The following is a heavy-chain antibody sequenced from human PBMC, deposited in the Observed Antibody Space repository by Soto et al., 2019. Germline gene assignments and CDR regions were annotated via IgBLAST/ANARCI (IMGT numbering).Heavy chain of an antibody. CDR2: INPYNGNT. D-gene: IGHD6-13*01. V-gene: IGHV1-18*01. J-gene: IGHJ4*02. Sequence: ASVKVSCKASGYTFTSYGISWVRQAPGQGLEWMAWINPYNGNTKYAEKFLGRVTVTTDTSKATAYMEVRSLTSDDTAVFYCARVGVGLAAPRVWPYWGQGTPATVSS. CDR1: GYTFTSYG. CDR3: ARVGVGLAAPRVWPY.